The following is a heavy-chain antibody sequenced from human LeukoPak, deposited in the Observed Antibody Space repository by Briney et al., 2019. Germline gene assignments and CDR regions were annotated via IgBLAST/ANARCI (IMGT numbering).Heavy chain of an antibody. CDR1: GFTFSSYG. CDR2: ISYDGSNK. Sequence: TGRSLRLSCAASGFTFSSYGMHWVRQAPGKGLEWVAVISYDGSNKYYADSVKGRFTISRDNSKNTLYLQMNSLRAEDTAVYYCAKDMIAAAGPLDYWGQGTLVTVSS. D-gene: IGHD6-13*01. V-gene: IGHV3-30*18. J-gene: IGHJ4*02. CDR3: AKDMIAAAGPLDY.